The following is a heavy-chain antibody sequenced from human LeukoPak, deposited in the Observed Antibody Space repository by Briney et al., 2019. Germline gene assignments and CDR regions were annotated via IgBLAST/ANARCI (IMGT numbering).Heavy chain of an antibody. J-gene: IGHJ4*02. V-gene: IGHV3-33*06. D-gene: IGHD3-10*01. CDR3: AKMPSLLWFGETLYYFDY. Sequence: PGGSLRLSCAASGFTFSSYGMHWVRQAPGKGLEWVAVIWYDGSNKYYADSVKGRFTISRDNSKNTLYLQMNSLRAEDTAVYYCAKMPSLLWFGETLYYFDYWGQGTLVTVSS. CDR2: IWYDGSNK. CDR1: GFTFSSYG.